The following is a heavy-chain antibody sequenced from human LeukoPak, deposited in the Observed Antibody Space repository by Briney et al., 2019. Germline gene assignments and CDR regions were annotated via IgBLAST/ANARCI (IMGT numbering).Heavy chain of an antibody. Sequence: PGGSLRLSCAASGFTFSDYYMSWIRQAPGKGLEWVSDLSGSGDSKFYADSVKGRFTISRDNAKKSLYLQVSSLGAEDTAVYYCARRAYSNHFFDYWGQGTLVTVSS. V-gene: IGHV3-11*01. D-gene: IGHD4-11*01. CDR2: LSGSGDSK. CDR1: GFTFSDYY. J-gene: IGHJ4*02. CDR3: ARRAYSNHFFDY.